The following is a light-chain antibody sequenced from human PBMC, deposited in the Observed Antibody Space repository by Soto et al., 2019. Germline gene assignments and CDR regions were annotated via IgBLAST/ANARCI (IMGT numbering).Light chain of an antibody. CDR2: AAS. V-gene: IGKV1-27*01. CDR1: QGVSAY. CDR3: QSYNTARPT. J-gene: IGKJ5*01. Sequence: DIQMTQSPSSLSASVGDRVTITCRASQGVSAYLLWYQQTQGKAPKLLIYAASTLQSGVPSRFSGSGSGTDFTLTISGLQPEDLATYYCQSYNTARPTFGQGTRLGIK.